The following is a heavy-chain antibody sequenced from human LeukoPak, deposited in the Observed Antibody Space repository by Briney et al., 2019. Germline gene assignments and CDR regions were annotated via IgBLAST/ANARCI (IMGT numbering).Heavy chain of an antibody. D-gene: IGHD3-10*01. Sequence: SETLSLTCTVSGGSISSNNYYWSWIRQPPGKGLEWIGYIYYSGSTNYNPSLKSRVTISVDTSKNQFSLKLSSVTAADTAVYYCARSPIGEFPYYYYMDVWGKGTTVTVSS. V-gene: IGHV4-61*01. CDR2: IYYSGST. J-gene: IGHJ6*03. CDR3: ARSPIGEFPYYYYMDV. CDR1: GGSISSNNYY.